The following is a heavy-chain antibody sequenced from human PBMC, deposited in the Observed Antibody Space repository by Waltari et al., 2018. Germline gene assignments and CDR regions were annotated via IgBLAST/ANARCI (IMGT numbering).Heavy chain of an antibody. D-gene: IGHD2-15*01. CDR3: AKDWAAATLAGFDY. J-gene: IGHJ4*02. Sequence: GESGGGLVQPGRSLRLSCAASGFTFDDYAMHWVRQAPGKGLEWVSGISWNSGSIGYADSVKGRFTISRDNAKNSLYLQMNSLRAEDTALYYCAKDWAAATLAGFDYWGQGTLVTVSS. CDR2: ISWNSGSI. CDR1: GFTFDDYA. V-gene: IGHV3-9*01.